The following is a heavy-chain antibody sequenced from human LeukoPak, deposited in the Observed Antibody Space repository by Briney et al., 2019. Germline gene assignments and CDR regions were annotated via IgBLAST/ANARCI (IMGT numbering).Heavy chain of an antibody. CDR1: GGSISSYY. CDR3: ASAGDYGVDY. D-gene: IGHD4-17*01. Sequence: PSETLSLTCTVSGGSISSYYWNWIRQPPGKGLEWIGYIYYTGNTDYNPSLKSRVTISVDTSKNQFSLKLTSVTAADTAVYYCASAGDYGVDYWGQGTLVTVSS. V-gene: IGHV4-59*08. J-gene: IGHJ4*02. CDR2: IYYTGNT.